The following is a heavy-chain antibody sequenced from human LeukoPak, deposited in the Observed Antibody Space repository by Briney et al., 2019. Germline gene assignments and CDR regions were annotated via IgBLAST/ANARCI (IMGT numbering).Heavy chain of an antibody. CDR1: RFRFAIFA. CDR2: IRSKNYGGTI. CDR3: TGQQQLAY. V-gene: IGHV3-49*04. D-gene: IGHD1-1*01. J-gene: IGHJ4*02. Sequence: PGQSLTPSRAPSRFRFAIFAIGWVSPPPGGGREWLTLIRSKNYGGTIESAPPLRGSFVVSRDDYKSILYLQMNSLKIEDTGVYYCTGQQQLAYWGQGVLVTVS.